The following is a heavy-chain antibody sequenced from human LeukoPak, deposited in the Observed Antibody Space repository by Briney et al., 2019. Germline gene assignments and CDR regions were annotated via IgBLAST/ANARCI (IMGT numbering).Heavy chain of an antibody. CDR1: AYSISSAYY. Sequence: SETLSLTCTVSAYSISSAYYWGWIRQPPGKGLEWIGSIYHSGSTYYNPSLKSRVTISVDTSKNQFSLRLTSVTAADTAVYYCARQLDHYDNIYYSDYWGQGTLVTVSS. J-gene: IGHJ4*02. D-gene: IGHD3-16*01. CDR3: ARQLDHYDNIYYSDY. V-gene: IGHV4-38-2*02. CDR2: IYHSGST.